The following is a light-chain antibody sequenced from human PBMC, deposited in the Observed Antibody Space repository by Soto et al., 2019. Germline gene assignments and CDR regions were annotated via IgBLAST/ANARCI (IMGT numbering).Light chain of an antibody. V-gene: IGLV2-11*01. J-gene: IGLJ1*01. CDR2: DVS. Sequence: ALAQPRSVSGSPGQSVTISCTGTSSDVGGYQYVSWYQQRPGKVPILMIYDVSKRPSGVPDRFSGSKSGITASLTISGLQAEDEADYYCCSYAGVYTFVFGSGTKVTVL. CDR3: CSYAGVYTFV. CDR1: SSDVGGYQY.